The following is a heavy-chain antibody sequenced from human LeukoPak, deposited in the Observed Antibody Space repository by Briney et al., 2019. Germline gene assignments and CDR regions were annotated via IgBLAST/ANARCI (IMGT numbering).Heavy chain of an antibody. Sequence: GGSLRLSCAASGFTFISYAMSWVRQAPGKGLEWVSAISCSGGSTYYADSVKGRFTISRDNSKNTLYLQMSSLRAEDTAVYYCAKDGYSSGWYRGPTYFDYWGQGTLVPVSS. CDR3: AKDGYSSGWYRGPTYFDY. CDR2: ISCSGGST. CDR1: GFTFISYA. D-gene: IGHD6-19*01. J-gene: IGHJ4*02. V-gene: IGHV3-23*01.